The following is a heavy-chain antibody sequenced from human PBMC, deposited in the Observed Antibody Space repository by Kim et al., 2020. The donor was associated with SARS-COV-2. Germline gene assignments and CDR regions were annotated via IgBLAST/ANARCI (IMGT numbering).Heavy chain of an antibody. Sequence: KGRFTISRDNAKNSLYLQMNSLRAEDTAVYYCARGAYYYDSSGYYRGFDYWGQGTLVTVSS. CDR3: ARGAYYYDSSGYYRGFDY. J-gene: IGHJ4*02. D-gene: IGHD3-22*01. V-gene: IGHV3-11*06.